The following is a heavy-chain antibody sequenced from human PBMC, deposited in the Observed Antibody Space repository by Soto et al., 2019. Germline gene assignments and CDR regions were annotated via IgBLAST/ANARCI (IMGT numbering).Heavy chain of an antibody. CDR3: AKCLQVNWNYDAFHI. CDR1: GFTFSSYS. Sequence: EVKLLESGGGLVQPGGSLRLSCAASGFTFSSYSMSWVRQAPGKGLEWVSHITAVGGTKYYADSVKGRLTISRDSSRNTLYLQMNSLRAEDTALYYCAKCLQVNWNYDAFHIWGQGTMVTVSS. V-gene: IGHV3-23*01. CDR2: ITAVGGTK. J-gene: IGHJ3*02. D-gene: IGHD1-7*01.